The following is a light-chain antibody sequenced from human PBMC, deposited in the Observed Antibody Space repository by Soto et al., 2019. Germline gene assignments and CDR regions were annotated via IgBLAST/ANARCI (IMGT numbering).Light chain of an antibody. J-gene: IGLJ1*01. CDR3: CSYAGSSTF. V-gene: IGLV2-23*02. CDR1: SSDVGSYNL. CDR2: EVS. Sequence: QSVLTQPASVSGSPGQSITISCTGTSSDVGSYNLVSWYQQHPGKVPKLMIYEVSKRPSGVSNRFSGSKSGNTASLTISGLQAEDEADYYCCSYAGSSTFFGTGTKVTVL.